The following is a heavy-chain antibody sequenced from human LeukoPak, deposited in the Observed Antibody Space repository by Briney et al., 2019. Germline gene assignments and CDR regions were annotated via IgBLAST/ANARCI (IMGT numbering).Heavy chain of an antibody. J-gene: IGHJ5*02. V-gene: IGHV1-2*02. CDR1: GYTFTGYY. Sequence: ASVKVSCKASGYTFTGYYMHWVRQAPGQGLEWMGWINPNSGGTNYAQKFQGRVTMTRDTSISTAYMELSRLRSDDTAVYYCARVTEVRGVIITHWFDPWGQGTLVTVSS. D-gene: IGHD3-10*01. CDR2: INPNSGGT. CDR3: ARVTEVRGVIITHWFDP.